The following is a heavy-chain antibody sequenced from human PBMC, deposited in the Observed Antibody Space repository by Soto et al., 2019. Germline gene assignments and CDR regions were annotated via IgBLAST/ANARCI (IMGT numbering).Heavy chain of an antibody. CDR3: ARYRISGSWSKFDY. D-gene: IGHD6-13*01. Sequence: QVLLQESGPGLMKPSQTLSLTCTVSGLTISSASYYWSWIRQHPGKGLEWVGYIYYNGSTYYSPSLKSRVTLWVDTSKNQFSLRLASVTAADTAVYYCARYRISGSWSKFDYWGQGTLVTVSS. CDR2: IYYNGST. V-gene: IGHV4-31*03. CDR1: GLTISSASYY. J-gene: IGHJ4*02.